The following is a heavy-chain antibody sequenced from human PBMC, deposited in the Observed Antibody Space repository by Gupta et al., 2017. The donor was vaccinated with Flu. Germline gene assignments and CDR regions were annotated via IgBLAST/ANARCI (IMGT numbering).Heavy chain of an antibody. Sequence: SDKDMSGIRQAPGKGLEWVSHISGTARTINDADSVKGRFTISRDNAKNSLYLQMNNLRADDTAVYYCARPYSYGNWFFVLWGRGTLVSVSS. CDR1: SDKD. D-gene: IGHD5-18*01. J-gene: IGHJ2*01. CDR3: ARPYSYGNWFFVL. V-gene: IGHV3-11*01. CDR2: ISGTARTI.